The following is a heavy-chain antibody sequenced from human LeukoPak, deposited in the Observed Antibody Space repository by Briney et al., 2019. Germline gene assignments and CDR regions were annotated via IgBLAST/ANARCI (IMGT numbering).Heavy chain of an antibody. D-gene: IGHD2-15*01. V-gene: IGHV4-61*02. CDR3: ARGIVVVSQLGYYYYYMDV. CDR2: IYTSGST. CDR1: GGSISSGSYY. Sequence: SRTLSLTCTVSGGSISSGSYYWSWLRQHAGKGLEWIGRIYTSGSTNYNPSVRSRVTISVDTSKNQFSLKLSSVTAADTAVYYCARGIVVVSQLGYYYYYMDVWGKGTTVTVSS. J-gene: IGHJ6*03.